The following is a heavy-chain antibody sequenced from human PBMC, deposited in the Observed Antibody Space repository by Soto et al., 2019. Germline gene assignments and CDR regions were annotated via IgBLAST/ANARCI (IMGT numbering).Heavy chain of an antibody. V-gene: IGHV3-23*01. J-gene: IGHJ4*02. CDR1: GFTFSSYA. D-gene: IGHD6-19*01. Sequence: GGSLRLSCAASGFTFSSYAMSWVRQAPGKGLEWVSAISGSGGSTYYADSVKGRFTISRDNSKNTLYLQMNSLRAEDTAVYYCAKAVIAVSALYYFDYWGQGTLVTVSS. CDR3: AKAVIAVSALYYFDY. CDR2: ISGSGGST.